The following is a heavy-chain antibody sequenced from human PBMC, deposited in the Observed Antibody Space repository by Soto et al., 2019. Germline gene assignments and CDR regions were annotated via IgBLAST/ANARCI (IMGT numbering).Heavy chain of an antibody. D-gene: IGHD5-18*01. Sequence: SGGSLRLSCASSGFTFSTSTMNWLRQAPGTGLEWAASITRRGNHINYADSVKGRFTISRDNARNSLYLQMSSLRAEDTAVYFCAAGIHTDWIDPWGHGT. CDR2: ITRRGNHI. J-gene: IGHJ5*02. CDR1: GFTFSTST. V-gene: IGHV3-21*01. CDR3: AAGIHTDWIDP.